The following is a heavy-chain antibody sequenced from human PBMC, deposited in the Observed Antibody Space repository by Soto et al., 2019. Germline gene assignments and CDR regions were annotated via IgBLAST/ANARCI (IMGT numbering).Heavy chain of an antibody. J-gene: IGHJ4*02. Sequence: GGSLRLSCAASGFTFSDYYMSWIRQPPGKGLEWVSYISSTARDTNYADSVKGRFTISRDNAKNSLYLQMNSLRAEDTAVYYCARGSLTMVRLWGQGTLVTVSS. D-gene: IGHD3-10*01. V-gene: IGHV3-11*06. CDR1: GFTFSDYY. CDR2: ISSTARDT. CDR3: ARGSLTMVRL.